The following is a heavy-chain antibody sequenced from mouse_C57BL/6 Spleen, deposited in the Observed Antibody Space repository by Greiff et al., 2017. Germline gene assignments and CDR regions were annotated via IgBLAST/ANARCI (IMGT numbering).Heavy chain of an antibody. Sequence: EVQLQQSGPVLVKPGASVKMSCKASGYTFTDYYMNWVKQSHGKSLEWIGVINPYNGGTSYNQKFKGTATLTVDKSSSTAYMELNSLTSEDSAVYYCARWDDGLYYFDYWGEGTTLPGAS. CDR1: GYTFTDYY. J-gene: IGHJ2*01. D-gene: IGHD2-3*01. CDR2: INPYNGGT. CDR3: ARWDDGLYYFDY. V-gene: IGHV1-19*01.